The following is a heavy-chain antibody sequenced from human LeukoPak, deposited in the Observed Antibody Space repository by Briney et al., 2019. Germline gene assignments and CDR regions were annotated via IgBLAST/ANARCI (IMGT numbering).Heavy chain of an antibody. V-gene: IGHV4-4*07. D-gene: IGHD7-27*01. Sequence: SETLSLTCTVSGDSLSGSYWSWIRQPAGKGLEWIGRIYASGSTAYNASLKSRVTMSVDTSKNQFSLRLTSVTAADTAVYYCASVGLNWGSDWYFDLWGRGTLVTVSS. J-gene: IGHJ2*01. CDR2: IYASGST. CDR3: ASVGLNWGSDWYFDL. CDR1: GDSLSGSY.